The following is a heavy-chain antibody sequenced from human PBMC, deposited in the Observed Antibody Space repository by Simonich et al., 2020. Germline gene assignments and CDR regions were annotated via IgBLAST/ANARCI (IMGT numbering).Heavy chain of an antibody. Sequence: QVQLQESGPGLVKPSETLSLTCAVSGYSISSGYYWGWTRQPPGKGLEWIGSIYHSGSTYYNPSLKSRVTISVDTSKNQFSLKLSSVTAADTAVYYCARVGYSNYYYYGMDVWGQGTTVTVSS. D-gene: IGHD6-13*01. CDR2: IYHSGST. J-gene: IGHJ6*02. V-gene: IGHV4-38-2*01. CDR1: GYSISSGYY. CDR3: ARVGYSNYYYYGMDV.